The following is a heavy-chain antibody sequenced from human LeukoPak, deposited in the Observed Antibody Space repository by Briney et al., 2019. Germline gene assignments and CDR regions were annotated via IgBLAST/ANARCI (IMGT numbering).Heavy chain of an antibody. D-gene: IGHD3-3*01. V-gene: IGHV3-23*01. CDR3: AKDPLRFLEWLPPHYYYYMDV. J-gene: IGHJ6*03. CDR1: GFTFSSYA. Sequence: GSLRLSCAASGFTFSSYAMSWVRQAPGKGLEWVSAICGSGGSTYYADSVKGRFTISRDNSKNTLYLQMNSLRAEDTAVYYCAKDPLRFLEWLPPHYYYYMDVWGKGTTVTVSS. CDR2: ICGSGGST.